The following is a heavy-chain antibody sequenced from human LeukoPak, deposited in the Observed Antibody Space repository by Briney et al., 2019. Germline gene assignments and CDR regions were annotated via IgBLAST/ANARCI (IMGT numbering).Heavy chain of an antibody. V-gene: IGHV3-23*01. Sequence: GGSLRLSCAASGFTFGSYAMSWVRQAPGKGLEWVSTISGSGGSTYYADSVKGRFTISRDNSKNTLYLQMNSLRAEDTAVYYCAKGRTYCSSTSCPLGYFDYWGQGTLVTVSS. CDR3: AKGRTYCSSTSCPLGYFDY. D-gene: IGHD2-2*01. J-gene: IGHJ4*02. CDR1: GFTFGSYA. CDR2: ISGSGGST.